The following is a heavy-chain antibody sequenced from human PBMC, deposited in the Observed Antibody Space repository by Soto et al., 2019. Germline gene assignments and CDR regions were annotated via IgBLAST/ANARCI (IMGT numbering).Heavy chain of an antibody. CDR3: AKSRVFIGAIVTLLGS. CDR1: GFTFSSYA. CDR2: ISNNGDTA. D-gene: IGHD3-16*02. V-gene: IGHV3-23*01. J-gene: IGHJ4*02. Sequence: EVQLLESGGGLVQPGGSLTLSCATSGFTFSSYAMVWVRQAAEKGLEWVASISNNGDTAYYADSVKGRFTISRGNSENTLYLHMNGLRAADTALWFGAKSRVFIGAIVTLLGSWGQGTQVTVSS.